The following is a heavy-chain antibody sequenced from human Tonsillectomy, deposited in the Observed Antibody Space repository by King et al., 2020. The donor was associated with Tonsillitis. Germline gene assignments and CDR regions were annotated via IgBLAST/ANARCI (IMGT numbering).Heavy chain of an antibody. D-gene: IGHD3-22*01. CDR3: ARDSYYDGSGYSDS. Sequence: VQLVESGAEVKKPGASVKVSCKASGYTFTDYYIHWVLQAPGQGLEWMGWINPNSGGTNYAQNFQGRVTMTRDTSISTAYMELSTLRSDDTAVYFCARDSYYDGSGYSDSWGQGTLLTVSS. J-gene: IGHJ4*02. V-gene: IGHV1-2*02. CDR1: GYTFTDYY. CDR2: INPNSGGT.